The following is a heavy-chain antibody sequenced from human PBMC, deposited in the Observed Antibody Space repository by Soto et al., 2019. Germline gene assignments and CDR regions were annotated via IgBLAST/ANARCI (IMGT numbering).Heavy chain of an antibody. D-gene: IGHD6-19*01. CDR3: VSHRNYIVVSGSFFDY. CDR2: IYYSGST. CDR1: GGSFSGYY. V-gene: IGHV4-34*01. Sequence: SETLSLTCAVYGGSFSGYYWGWVRQSPGKGLEWIESIYYSGSTHYNPSLKSRVTVSVGTSKNHFSLKLTSVTAADTAVYFCVSHRNYIVVSGSFFDYWSQGTLVTVSS. J-gene: IGHJ4*02.